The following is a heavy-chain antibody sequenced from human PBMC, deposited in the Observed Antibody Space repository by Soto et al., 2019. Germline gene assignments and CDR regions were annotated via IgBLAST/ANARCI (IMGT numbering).Heavy chain of an antibody. CDR2: ISYDGSNK. J-gene: IGHJ3*02. D-gene: IGHD5-12*01. CDR3: AKALEMATILDAFDI. CDR1: GFTFSSYG. Sequence: GGSLRLSCAASGFTFSSYGMHWVRQAPGKGLEWVAVISYDGSNKYYADSVKGRFTISRDNSKNTLYLQMNSLRAEDTAVYYCAKALEMATILDAFDIWGQGTMVTVSS. V-gene: IGHV3-30*18.